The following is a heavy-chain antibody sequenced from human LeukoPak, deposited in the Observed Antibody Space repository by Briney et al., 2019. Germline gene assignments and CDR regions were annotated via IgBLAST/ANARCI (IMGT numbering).Heavy chain of an antibody. Sequence: GGSLRLSCAASGVTFTIYAMSWVRQAPGKGLEWVSAISGSGDTTYYADSVKGRFTISRDNSKSALYLQMNSLRAEDTAVYYCANPPYGSDSYYFDYWGQGTLVTVSS. D-gene: IGHD3-10*01. V-gene: IGHV3-23*01. CDR3: ANPPYGSDSYYFDY. CDR1: GVTFTIYA. CDR2: ISGSGDTT. J-gene: IGHJ4*02.